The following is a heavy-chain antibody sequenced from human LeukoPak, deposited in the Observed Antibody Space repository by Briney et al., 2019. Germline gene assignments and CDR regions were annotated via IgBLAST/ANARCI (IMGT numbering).Heavy chain of an antibody. J-gene: IGHJ4*02. D-gene: IGHD6-13*01. Sequence: SSVKVSCKASGGTFSSYAISWVRQAPGQGLEWMGWISAYNGNTNYAQKLQGRVTMTTDTSTSTAYMELRSLRSDDTAVYYCARDFAVWWLNSSSWYYFDYWGQGTLVTVSS. V-gene: IGHV1-18*01. CDR1: GGTFSSYA. CDR2: ISAYNGNT. CDR3: ARDFAVWWLNSSSWYYFDY.